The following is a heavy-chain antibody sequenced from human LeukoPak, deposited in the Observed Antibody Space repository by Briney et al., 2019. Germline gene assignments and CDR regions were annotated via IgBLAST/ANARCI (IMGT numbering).Heavy chain of an antibody. J-gene: IGHJ4*02. Sequence: SQTLSLTCTVSGGSFSSYYWSWIRQPPGKGLEWIGHIFDPGRTKYSPSLKSRVTISVDTSKNQVSLTLTSVTAADTAMYFCAGGPQGVGLIHYWGQGTLVTVSS. V-gene: IGHV4-59*01. D-gene: IGHD1-26*01. CDR2: IFDPGRT. CDR1: GGSFSSYY. CDR3: AGGPQGVGLIHY.